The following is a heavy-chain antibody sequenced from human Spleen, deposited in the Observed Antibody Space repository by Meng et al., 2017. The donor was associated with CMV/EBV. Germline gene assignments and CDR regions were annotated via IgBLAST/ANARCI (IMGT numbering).Heavy chain of an antibody. D-gene: IGHD6-13*01. CDR1: SGSITRSTCY. CDR2: ISYSGAT. J-gene: IGHJ5*02. Sequence: SGSITRSTCYWGWIRQPPGKGLEWIGRISYSGATYYNPSLGSRVTISIDTSKSQFSLKLLSVTAADTAIYYCARCVSAADSTDWFDPWGQGTLVTVSS. CDR3: ARCVSAADSTDWFDP. V-gene: IGHV4-39*07.